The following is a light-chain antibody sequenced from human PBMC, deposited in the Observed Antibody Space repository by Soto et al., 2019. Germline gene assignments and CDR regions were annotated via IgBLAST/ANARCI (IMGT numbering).Light chain of an antibody. J-gene: IGKJ2*01. V-gene: IGKV2-28*01. CDR2: LGS. CDR1: QSLLHSNGYNY. CDR3: MQALQTPYT. Sequence: DIVMTQSPLSLPVTPGEPASISCRSSQSLLHSNGYNYLDWYLQKPGQSPQLLIYLGSNRSSGVPDRCSGSGSGTDFTLKISRLEAEDVGVYYCMQALQTPYTFGHGTKREIK.